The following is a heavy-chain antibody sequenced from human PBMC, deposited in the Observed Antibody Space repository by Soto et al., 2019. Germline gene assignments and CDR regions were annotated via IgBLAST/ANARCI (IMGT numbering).Heavy chain of an antibody. D-gene: IGHD4-4*01. CDR1: GGSISSGGYY. CDR2: IYYSGST. J-gene: IGHJ4*02. Sequence: KTSETLSLTCTVSGGSISSGGYYWSWIRQHPGKGLEWIGYIYYSGSTYYNPSLKSRVTISVDTSKNQFSLKLSSVTAADTAVYYCARGTVTTTYFDYWGQGTLVTVSS. CDR3: ARGTVTTTYFDY. V-gene: IGHV4-31*03.